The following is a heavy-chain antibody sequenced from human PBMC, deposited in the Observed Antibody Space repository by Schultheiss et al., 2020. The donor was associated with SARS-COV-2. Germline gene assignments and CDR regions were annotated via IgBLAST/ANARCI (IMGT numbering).Heavy chain of an antibody. D-gene: IGHD6-6*01. Sequence: SQTLSLTCTVSGGSISSSSYYWGWIRQPPGKGLEWIGYIYYSGSTNYNPSLKSRVTMSVDTSKNQFSLKLSSVTAADTAVYYCARAIEQLVLAFDIWGHGTMVTVSS. V-gene: IGHV4-61*05. J-gene: IGHJ3*02. CDR3: ARAIEQLVLAFDI. CDR2: IYYSGST. CDR1: GGSISSSSYY.